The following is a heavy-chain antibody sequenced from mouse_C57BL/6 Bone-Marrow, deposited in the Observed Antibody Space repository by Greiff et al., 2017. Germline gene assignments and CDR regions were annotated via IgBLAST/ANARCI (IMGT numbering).Heavy chain of an antibody. V-gene: IGHV1-81*01. D-gene: IGHD4-1*01. J-gene: IGHJ3*01. Sequence: VQGVESGAELARPGASVKLSCKASGYTFTSYGISWVKQRTGQGLEWIGEIYPRSGNTYYNEKFKGKATLTADKSSSTAYMELSSLTSEDSAVYFGARSGVGRSWCAYWGQGTLVTVSA. CDR3: ARSGVGRSWCAY. CDR1: GYTFTSYG. CDR2: IYPRSGNT.